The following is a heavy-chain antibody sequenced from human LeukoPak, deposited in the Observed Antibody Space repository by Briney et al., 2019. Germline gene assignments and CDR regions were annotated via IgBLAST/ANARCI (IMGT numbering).Heavy chain of an antibody. CDR1: GGSISSGSYY. D-gene: IGHD2-15*01. CDR2: IYTSGST. J-gene: IGHJ4*02. CDR3: ARDHAAFDY. V-gene: IGHV4-61*02. Sequence: NTSQTLSLTCTVSGGSISSGSYYWSWIRQPAGKGLEWIGRIYTSGSTNYNPSLKSRVTISVDTSKNQFSLKLSSVTAADTAVYYYARDHAAFDYWGQGTLVTVSS.